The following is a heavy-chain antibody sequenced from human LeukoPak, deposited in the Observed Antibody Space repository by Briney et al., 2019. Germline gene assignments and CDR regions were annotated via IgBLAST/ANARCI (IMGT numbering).Heavy chain of an antibody. CDR1: GYSFTTYW. V-gene: IGHV5-51*01. Sequence: GESLKISCKGSGYSFTTYWIGWVRQMPGKGLEWMGIIYPGDSETRYSPSFQGQVTISAHKSITTAYLQWSSLKASDTAMYYCARLPTVTTYDYWGQGTLVTVSS. CDR3: ARLPTVTTYDY. J-gene: IGHJ4*02. D-gene: IGHD4-17*01. CDR2: IYPGDSET.